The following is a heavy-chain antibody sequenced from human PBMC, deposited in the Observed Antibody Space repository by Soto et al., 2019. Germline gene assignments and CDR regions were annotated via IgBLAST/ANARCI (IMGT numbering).Heavy chain of an antibody. D-gene: IGHD2-15*01. V-gene: IGHV2-26*01. CDR3: ARMSRVAPQKYYFDY. CDR1: GFSLSNARMG. CDR2: IFSNDEK. Sequence: QVTLKESGPVLVKPTETLTLTCTVSGFSLSNARMGVSWIRQPPGKALEWRAHIFSNDEKSYSTSMKSRLTISEDTSKRQVVLTMTNMDPVDTATYYRARMSRVAPQKYYFDYWGQGTLVTVSS. J-gene: IGHJ4*02.